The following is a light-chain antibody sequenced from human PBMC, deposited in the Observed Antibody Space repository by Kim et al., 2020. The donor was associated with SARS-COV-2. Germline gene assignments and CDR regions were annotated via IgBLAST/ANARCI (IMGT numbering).Light chain of an antibody. J-gene: IGLJ1*01. V-gene: IGLV3-1*01. CDR1: KLGDKY. CDR3: QAWDSSTQV. Sequence: GSPGQTASITCSGDKLGDKYACWYQQKPGQSPVLVIYQDSKRPSGIPERFSGSNSGNTATLTISGTQAMDEADYYCQAWDSSTQVFGTGTKVTVL. CDR2: QDS.